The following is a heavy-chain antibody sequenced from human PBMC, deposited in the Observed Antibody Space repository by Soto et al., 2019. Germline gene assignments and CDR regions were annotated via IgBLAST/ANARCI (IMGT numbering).Heavy chain of an antibody. V-gene: IGHV2-70*04. J-gene: IGHJ3*02. CDR2: IDWDDDK. D-gene: IGHD3-22*01. CDR1: GFSLSTSGMR. Sequence: GSGPTLVNPTQTLTLTCTFSGFSLSTSGMRVSWIRQPPGKALEWLARIDWDDDKFYSTSLKTRLTISKDTSKNQVVLTMTNMDPVDTATYYCARSVDYEELDAFDIWGQGTMVTVSS. CDR3: ARSVDYEELDAFDI.